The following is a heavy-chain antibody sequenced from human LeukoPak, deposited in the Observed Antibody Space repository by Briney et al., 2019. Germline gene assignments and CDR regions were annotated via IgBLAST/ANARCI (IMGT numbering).Heavy chain of an antibody. J-gene: IGHJ4*02. D-gene: IGHD1-7*01. Sequence: PGGSLRLSCAASGFTFSNYAMNWVRQAPGKGLEWVSGTRVTDNTYYADSVKGRFTISRDNSENTLYLQMSGLRAEDAAVYYCAKDERNWNYNLASQTYDWGQGTLVTVSS. CDR1: GFTFSNYA. V-gene: IGHV3-23*01. CDR2: TRVTDNT. CDR3: AKDERNWNYNLASQTYD.